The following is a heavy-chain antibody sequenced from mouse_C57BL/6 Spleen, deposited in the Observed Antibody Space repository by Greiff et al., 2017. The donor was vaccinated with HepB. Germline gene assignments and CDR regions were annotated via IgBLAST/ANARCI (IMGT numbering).Heavy chain of an antibody. D-gene: IGHD1-1*01. J-gene: IGHJ2*01. CDR3: ARSGGSSYLYYFDY. CDR1: GYTFTSYW. V-gene: IGHV1-72*01. CDR2: IDPNSGGT. Sequence: QVQLQQPGAELVKPGASVKLSFKASGYTFTSYWMHWVKQRPGRGLEWIGRIDPNSGGTKYNEKFKSKATLTVDKPSSTAYMQLSSLTSEDSAVYYCARSGGSSYLYYFDYWGQGTTLTVSS.